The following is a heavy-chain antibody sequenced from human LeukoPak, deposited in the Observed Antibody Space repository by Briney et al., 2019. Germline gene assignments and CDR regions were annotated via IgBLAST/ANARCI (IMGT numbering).Heavy chain of an antibody. CDR2: INEDGSVK. Sequence: GGSLRLSCVASGFTFSSFWMNWVRQAPGKGLEWVANINEDGSVKTHVESVKGRFTISRDNAKNVLYLQMNSLRAEDTAVYYCARDVADAFDIWGQGTMVTVSS. V-gene: IGHV3-7*01. CDR1: GFTFSSFW. D-gene: IGHD2-15*01. J-gene: IGHJ3*02. CDR3: ARDVADAFDI.